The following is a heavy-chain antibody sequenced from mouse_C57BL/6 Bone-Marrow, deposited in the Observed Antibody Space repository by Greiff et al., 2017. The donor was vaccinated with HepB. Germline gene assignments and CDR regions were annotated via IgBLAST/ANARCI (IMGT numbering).Heavy chain of an antibody. CDR2: INSDGGST. CDR3: ARHGYYGSSYVWFAY. CDR1: EYEFPSHD. J-gene: IGHJ3*01. Sequence: EVQVVESGGGLVQPGESLKLSCESNEYEFPSHDMSWVRKTPEKRLELVAAINSDGGSTYYPDTMERRFIISRDNTKKALYLQMSSLRSEDTALYYCARHGYYGSSYVWFAYWGQGTLVTVSA. V-gene: IGHV5-2*01. D-gene: IGHD1-1*01.